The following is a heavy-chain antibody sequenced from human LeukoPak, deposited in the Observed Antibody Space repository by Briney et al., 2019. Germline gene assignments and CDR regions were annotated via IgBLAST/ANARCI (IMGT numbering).Heavy chain of an antibody. CDR1: GFTFSDYY. V-gene: IGHV3-11*01. Sequence: TGGSLRLSCAASGFTFSDYYMSWIRQAPGKGLEWVSYISGSGSTVYCAASVRGRFTISRDNAKNSLFLQMNSLRAEDTAVYYCARDRGNSDPGDWFDSWGQGTLVTVSS. J-gene: IGHJ5*01. CDR2: ISGSGSTV. D-gene: IGHD4-23*01. CDR3: ARDRGNSDPGDWFDS.